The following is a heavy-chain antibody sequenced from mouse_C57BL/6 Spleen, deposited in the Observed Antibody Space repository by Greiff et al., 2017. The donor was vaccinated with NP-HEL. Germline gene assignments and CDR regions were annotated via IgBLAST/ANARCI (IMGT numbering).Heavy chain of an antibody. V-gene: IGHV1-9*01. CDR3: ARFYYGSSWYFGV. Sequence: VQLQQSGAELMQPGASVKLSCKATGYTFTGDWIEWVKQRPGHGLEWIGEILPGSGSTNYNEKFKGKSTFTADTSSNTDYMQLSSLTTEDSAIYYGARFYYGSSWYFGVWGTGTTVTVSS. CDR1: GYTFTGDW. CDR2: ILPGSGST. J-gene: IGHJ1*03. D-gene: IGHD1-1*01.